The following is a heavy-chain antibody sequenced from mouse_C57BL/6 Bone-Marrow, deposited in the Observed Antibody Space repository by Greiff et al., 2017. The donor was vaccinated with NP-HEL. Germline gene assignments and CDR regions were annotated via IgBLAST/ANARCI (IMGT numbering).Heavy chain of an antibody. CDR3: ARHTYYSNYPFAY. Sequence: EVQRVESGGGLVQPGGSLKLSCAASGFTFSDYYMYWVRQTPEKRLEWVAYISNGGGSTYYLDTVKGRFTISRDNAKNTLYLQMSRLKSEDTAMYYCARHTYYSNYPFAYWGQGTLVTVSA. CDR2: ISNGGGST. CDR1: GFTFSDYY. J-gene: IGHJ3*01. V-gene: IGHV5-12*01. D-gene: IGHD2-5*01.